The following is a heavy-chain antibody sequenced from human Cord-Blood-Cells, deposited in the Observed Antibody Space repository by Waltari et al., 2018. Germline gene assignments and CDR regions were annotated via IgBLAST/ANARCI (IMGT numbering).Heavy chain of an antibody. CDR2: MNPNRGNT. V-gene: IGHV1-8*03. CDR3: VRGQGYYVFSDY. J-gene: IGHJ4*02. D-gene: IGHD1-26*01. Sequence: QVQLAQSGAEVKKPGASAKVSCTASGYPFASSDIHRVRQATGQGLEWMGWMNPNRGNTGYAQKFQGRVTITRNTSISTAYMELSSLRSEDTAVYYCVRGQGYYVFSDYWGQGTLVTVSS. CDR1: GYPFASSD.